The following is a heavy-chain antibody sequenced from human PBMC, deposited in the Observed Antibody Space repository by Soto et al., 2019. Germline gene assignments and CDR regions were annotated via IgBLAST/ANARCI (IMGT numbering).Heavy chain of an antibody. Sequence: SETLSLTCTLSGSSIPGSSDWSWIRQPAGKGLEWIGRFSLSGTTNYNPSLRSRVTMSADVSKNQFSLRLTSVTAADTALYYCARGMTPPGAPAWYYFDSWGQGTLVT. V-gene: IGHV4-4*07. CDR2: FSLSGTT. D-gene: IGHD2-8*02. CDR3: ARGMTPPGAPAWYYFDS. CDR1: GSSIPGSSD. J-gene: IGHJ4*02.